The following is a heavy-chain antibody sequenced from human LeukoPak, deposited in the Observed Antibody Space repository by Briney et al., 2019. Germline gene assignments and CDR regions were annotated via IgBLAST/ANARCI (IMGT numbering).Heavy chain of an antibody. J-gene: IGHJ6*03. Sequence: GGSLRLSCAASGFPFSAYGMHWVRQAPGKGLEWVAFIRNDGSNKYYADSVKGRFTISRDNSKNTLYLQMNSLRPDDTAVYYCAKITGGGYYYYYMDVWGKGTTVTVPS. CDR3: AKITGGGYYYYYMDV. V-gene: IGHV3-30*02. CDR2: IRNDGSNK. D-gene: IGHD2-8*02. CDR1: GFPFSAYG.